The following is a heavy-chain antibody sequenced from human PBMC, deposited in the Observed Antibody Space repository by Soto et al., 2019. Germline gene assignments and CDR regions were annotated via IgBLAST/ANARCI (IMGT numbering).Heavy chain of an antibody. J-gene: IGHJ4*02. CDR1: GFTFSRYE. CDR3: ARGYTMIVVNHLDY. CDR2: ISSSGNTI. Sequence: GGSLRLSCAASGFTFSRYEMNWVRQAPGKGLEWVSYISSSGNTIYYADSVKGRFTISRDNAKNSLYLQMNSLRAEDTAVYYCARGYTMIVVNHLDYWGQGTLVTVSS. D-gene: IGHD3-22*01. V-gene: IGHV3-48*03.